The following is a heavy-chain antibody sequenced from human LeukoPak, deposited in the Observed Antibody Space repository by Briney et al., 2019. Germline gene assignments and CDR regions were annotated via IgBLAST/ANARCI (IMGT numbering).Heavy chain of an antibody. Sequence: PGGSLRLSCGASGFTFGDYAMHWVRQAPGKGLEWVSAISWNGGSIAYADSVKGRFTLSRDNAKKSLYLQMNSLRAEDTALYYCTKDSSYSSAWYYFDYWGQGTLVTVSS. CDR1: GFTFGDYA. V-gene: IGHV3-9*01. CDR2: ISWNGGSI. J-gene: IGHJ4*02. CDR3: TKDSSYSSAWYYFDY. D-gene: IGHD6-19*01.